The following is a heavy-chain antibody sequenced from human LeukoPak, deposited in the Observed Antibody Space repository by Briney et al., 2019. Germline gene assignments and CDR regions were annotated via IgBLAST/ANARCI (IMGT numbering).Heavy chain of an antibody. CDR3: ARSRYSGSYLDY. V-gene: IGHV3-9*01. D-gene: IGHD1-26*01. Sequence: GGSLRLSCAASGFTFDDYAMHWVRQAPGRGLEWVSGISWNSGSIGYADSVKGRFTISRDNAKNSLYLQMNSLRAEDTALYYCARSRYSGSYLDYWGQGTLVTVSS. CDR1: GFTFDDYA. J-gene: IGHJ4*02. CDR2: ISWNSGSI.